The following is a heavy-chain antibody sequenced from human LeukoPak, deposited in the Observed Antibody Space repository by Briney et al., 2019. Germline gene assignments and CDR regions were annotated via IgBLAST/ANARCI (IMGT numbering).Heavy chain of an antibody. CDR1: GGSISSSSYY. CDR3: ARDYVWGSYRPYYFDY. J-gene: IGHJ4*02. Sequence: SETLSLTCTVSGGSISSSSYYWGWIRQPPGKGLEWIGSIYYSGSTYYNPSLKSRVTISVDTSKNQFSLKPSSVTAADTAVYYCARDYVWGSYRPYYFDYWGQGTLVTVSS. D-gene: IGHD3-16*02. V-gene: IGHV4-39*07. CDR2: IYYSGST.